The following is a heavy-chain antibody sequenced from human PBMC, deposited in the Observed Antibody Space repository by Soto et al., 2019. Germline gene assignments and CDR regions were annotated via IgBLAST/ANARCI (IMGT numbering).Heavy chain of an antibody. CDR2: IWYDGSIK. J-gene: IGHJ3*02. Sequence: PGGSLRLSCAASGFTFGIYGMHWVRQAPGKGLEWVAVIWYDGSIKYHADSVKGRFTISRDNSKNTVYLQMNSLRDEDTAVYYCARATSGSFDALDMWGRGTMVTVSS. CDR3: ARATSGSFDALDM. CDR1: GFTFGIYG. V-gene: IGHV3-33*01. D-gene: IGHD1-26*01.